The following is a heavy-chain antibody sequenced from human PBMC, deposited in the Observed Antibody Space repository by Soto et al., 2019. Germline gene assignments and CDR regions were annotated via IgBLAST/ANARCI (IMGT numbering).Heavy chain of an antibody. V-gene: IGHV1-69*05. CDR3: AKDRGGATAARWDVFDM. D-gene: IGHD2-15*01. Sequence: ASVKVSCKASGGTFSSYAISWVRQAPGQGLEWMGGIIPIFGTANYAQKFQGRLTFTRDTSANTAYMQLSSLSSEDSAVYFCAKDRGGATAARWDVFDMGGKGKRVPVPS. J-gene: IGHJ3*02. CDR2: IIPIFGTA. CDR1: GGTFSSYA.